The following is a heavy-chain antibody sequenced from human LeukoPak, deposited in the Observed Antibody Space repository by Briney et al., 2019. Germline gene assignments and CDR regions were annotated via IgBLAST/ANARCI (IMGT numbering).Heavy chain of an antibody. CDR1: GFTFSSYS. V-gene: IGHV3-53*01. Sequence: PGGSLRLSCAASGFTFSSYSMNWVRQAPGKGLECISVIYSGGSTDYADSVKGRLTISRDNSKNTLYLQMNSLRAEDTAVYYCARVVDHDYGDYYLDYWGQGTLVTVSS. D-gene: IGHD4-17*01. CDR2: IYSGGST. CDR3: ARVVDHDYGDYYLDY. J-gene: IGHJ4*02.